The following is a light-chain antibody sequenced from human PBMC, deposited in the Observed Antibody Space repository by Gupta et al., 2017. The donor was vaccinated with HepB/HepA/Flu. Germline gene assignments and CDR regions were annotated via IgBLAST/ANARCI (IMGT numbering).Light chain of an antibody. J-gene: IGKJ5*01. CDR3: QQYGSSMP. CDR1: QSVSNNY. V-gene: IGKV3-20*01. Sequence: ESVLTQSPGTLSLSPGERVTLSCRASQSVSNNYLAWYQQKPGQALRLLIYDASSRATGIPDRFSGSGSGTDFTLTITRLEPEDSAVYHCQQYGSSMPFGQGTRLEVK. CDR2: DAS.